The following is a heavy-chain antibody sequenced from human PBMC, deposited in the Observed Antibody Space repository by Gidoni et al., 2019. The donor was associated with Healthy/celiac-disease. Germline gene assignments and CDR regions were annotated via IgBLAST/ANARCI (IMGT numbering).Heavy chain of an antibody. J-gene: IGHJ5*02. D-gene: IGHD3-3*01. CDR2: IYYSGST. CDR1: GGSISSYY. Sequence: QVQLQESGPGLVKPSETLSLTCTVSGGSISSYYWSWIRQPPGKGLEWIGYIYYSGSTNYNPSLKSRVTISVDTSKNQFSLKLSSVTAADTAVYYCARDYDFWSSGGWFDPWGQGTLVTVSS. CDR3: ARDYDFWSSGGWFDP. V-gene: IGHV4-59*01.